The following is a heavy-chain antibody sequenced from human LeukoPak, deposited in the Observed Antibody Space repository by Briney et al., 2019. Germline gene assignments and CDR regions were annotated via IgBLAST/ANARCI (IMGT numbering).Heavy chain of an antibody. Sequence: ASVKVSCKASGYTFTGYYMHWVRQAPRQGLEWTGWINPNSGGTNYAQKFQGWVTMTRDTSISTAYMELSRLRSDDTAVYYCARGGNSSLGGAFDIWGQGTMVTVSS. CDR2: INPNSGGT. D-gene: IGHD2-15*01. J-gene: IGHJ3*02. CDR3: ARGGNSSLGGAFDI. V-gene: IGHV1-2*04. CDR1: GYTFTGYY.